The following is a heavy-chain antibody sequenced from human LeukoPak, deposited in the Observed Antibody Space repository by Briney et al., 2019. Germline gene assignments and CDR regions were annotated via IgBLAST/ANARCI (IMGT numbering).Heavy chain of an antibody. CDR3: AKEDYGSVNCFDP. CDR1: GFTFTNHA. Sequence: GGSLRLSCAASGFTFTNHAMTWVRQAPGKGLQWVAVIGGDASVAYYADSVKGRFTISRDNSRQTLFLQMSSLRAEDTAVYYCAKEDYGSVNCFDPWGQGTLVTVSS. CDR2: IGGDASVA. V-gene: IGHV3-23*01. J-gene: IGHJ5*02. D-gene: IGHD3-10*01.